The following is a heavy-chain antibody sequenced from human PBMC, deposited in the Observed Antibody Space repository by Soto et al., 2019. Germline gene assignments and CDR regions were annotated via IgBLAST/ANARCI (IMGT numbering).Heavy chain of an antibody. Sequence: KPADTLSLTFTVSGYAVTSDSHYWCWILKPPGKGLESIANIYYDGNTYYNPSLKSRVTISVDTSKNQFSLKLSSVTAADTAVYYCARWTIVTTERFDAFDFRGQGTMVTVTS. J-gene: IGHJ3*01. CDR1: GYAVTSDSHY. CDR3: ARWTIVTTERFDAFDF. V-gene: IGHV4-39*07. D-gene: IGHD5-12*01. CDR2: IYYDGNT.